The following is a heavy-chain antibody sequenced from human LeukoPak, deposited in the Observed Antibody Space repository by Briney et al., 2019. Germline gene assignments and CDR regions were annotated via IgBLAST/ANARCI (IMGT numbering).Heavy chain of an antibody. J-gene: IGHJ3*02. Sequence: GGSLRLSCAASGFTFSSYGMHWVRQAPGKGLEWVAVISYDGSNKYYADSVKGRFTISRDNSKNTLYLQMNSLRAEDTAVYYCARVAPLTMVRGVEAFDIWGQGTMVTVSS. CDR2: ISYDGSNK. CDR3: ARVAPLTMVRGVEAFDI. V-gene: IGHV3-30*03. D-gene: IGHD3-10*01. CDR1: GFTFSSYG.